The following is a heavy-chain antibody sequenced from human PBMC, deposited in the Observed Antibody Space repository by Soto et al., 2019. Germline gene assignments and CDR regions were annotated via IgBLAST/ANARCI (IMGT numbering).Heavy chain of an antibody. CDR2: TNSDGTDS. CDR3: AKSLYYYDSSPLDH. J-gene: IGHJ4*02. V-gene: IGHV3-43D*04. Sequence: WGSLRLSCAAAGFDFEDYAMHWVRQVPGKGLEWVSLTNSDGTDSYYMDSVKGRFTISRDNAKSTLYLQMDRLRPEDTALYFCAKSLYYYDSSPLDHWGQGTLVTVSS. CDR1: GFDFEDYA. D-gene: IGHD3-22*01.